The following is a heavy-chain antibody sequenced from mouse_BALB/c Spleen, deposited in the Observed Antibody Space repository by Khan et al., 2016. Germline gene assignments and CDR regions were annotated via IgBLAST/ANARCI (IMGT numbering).Heavy chain of an antibody. D-gene: IGHD1-1*01. V-gene: IGHV9-3-1*01. CDR3: ARYRDYYGSSRYFDV. CDR2: INTYSGES. J-gene: IGHJ1*01. Sequence: QIQLVQSGPELKKPGKTVKISCKASGYTFTNYGMNWVKQAPGKDLKWMGWINTYSGESTYADDFKGRFAFSLETSANTAYLQINNLKNEDTATYFCARYRDYYGSSRYFDVWGAGTTVTVSS. CDR1: GYTFTNYG.